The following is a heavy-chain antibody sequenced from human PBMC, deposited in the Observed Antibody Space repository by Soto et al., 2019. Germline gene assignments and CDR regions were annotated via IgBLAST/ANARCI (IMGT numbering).Heavy chain of an antibody. CDR3: AKAGGYDYIWGSYRYNSNYFDY. V-gene: IGHV3-23*01. D-gene: IGHD3-16*02. CDR2: ISGSGGST. CDR1: GFTFSSYA. J-gene: IGHJ4*02. Sequence: GGSLRLSCAASGFTFSSYAMSWVRQAPGKGLEWVSAISGSGGSTYYADSVKGRFTISRDNSKNTLYLQMNSLRAEDTAVYYCAKAGGYDYIWGSYRYNSNYFDYWGQGTLVTVSS.